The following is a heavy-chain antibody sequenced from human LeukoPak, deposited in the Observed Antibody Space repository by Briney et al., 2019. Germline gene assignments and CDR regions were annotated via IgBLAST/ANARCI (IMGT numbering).Heavy chain of an antibody. J-gene: IGHJ5*01. CDR2: IQGSAAI. CDR1: GASISSSY. Sequence: SETLFLTCAVPGASISSSYWGWIRQPPGKGLEWIGSIQGSAAIDYNPSLKSRVIISLDSSKNHFSLRLSSMTAADTAMYYCARQNLYNWFDSWGQGSLVTVSS. CDR3: ARQNLYNWFDS. V-gene: IGHV4-59*08. D-gene: IGHD2-15*01.